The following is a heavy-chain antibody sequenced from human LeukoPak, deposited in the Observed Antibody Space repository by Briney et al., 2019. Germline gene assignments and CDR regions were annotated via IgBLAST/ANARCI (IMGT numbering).Heavy chain of an antibody. Sequence: ASVKVSCKASGYTFTSYYMHWVRQAPGQGLEWMGIINPSGGSTSYAQKFQGRVTMTRDASTSTVYMELSSLRSEDTAVYYCARDLSGYDLDYWGQGTLVTVSS. V-gene: IGHV1-46*03. D-gene: IGHD5-12*01. J-gene: IGHJ4*02. CDR2: INPSGGST. CDR1: GYTFTSYY. CDR3: ARDLSGYDLDY.